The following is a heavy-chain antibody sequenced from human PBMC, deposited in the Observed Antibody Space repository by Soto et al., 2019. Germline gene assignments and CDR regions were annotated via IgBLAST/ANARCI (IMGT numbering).Heavy chain of an antibody. V-gene: IGHV2-5*01. CDR1: GFSLSTSGVG. D-gene: IGHD3-3*01. Sequence: QITLKESGPTLVKPTQTLTLTCTFSGFSLSTSGVGVGWIRQPPGKALEWLALIYWNDDKRYSPSLKSRLTIPQDPPKNQVVPNMTHKDPVDTAKYYCSHRLAYYDFWSGYYRFDPWGQGTLVTVSS. J-gene: IGHJ5*02. CDR3: SHRLAYYDFWSGYYRFDP. CDR2: IYWNDDK.